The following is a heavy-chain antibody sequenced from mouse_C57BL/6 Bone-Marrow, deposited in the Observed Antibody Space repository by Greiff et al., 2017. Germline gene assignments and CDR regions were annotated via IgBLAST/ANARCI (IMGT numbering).Heavy chain of an antibody. CDR3: ARLIYYDFHYDV. V-gene: IGHV1-82*01. Sequence: QVQLQQSGPELVKPGASVKISCKASGYAFSSSWMNWVKQRPGKGLEWIGRIYPGDGDTNYNGKFKGKATLTADKSSSTSYMQLSSLTSEDSAVYFCARLIYYDFHYDVWGTGTTVTVAS. CDR2: IYPGDGDT. D-gene: IGHD2-4*01. CDR1: GYAFSSSW. J-gene: IGHJ1*03.